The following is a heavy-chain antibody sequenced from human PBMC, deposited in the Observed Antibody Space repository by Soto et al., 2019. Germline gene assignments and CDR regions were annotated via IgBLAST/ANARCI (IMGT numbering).Heavy chain of an antibody. V-gene: IGHV4-59*01. D-gene: IGHD5-18*01. J-gene: IGHJ4*02. CDR1: GGSISSYY. Sequence: SETLSLTCTVSGGSISSYYWSWIRQPPGKGLEWIGYIYYSGSTNYNPSLKGRVTISVDTSKNQFSLKLSSVTAADTAVYYCARDSTAMVPLYWGQGTLVTVSS. CDR2: IYYSGST. CDR3: ARDSTAMVPLY.